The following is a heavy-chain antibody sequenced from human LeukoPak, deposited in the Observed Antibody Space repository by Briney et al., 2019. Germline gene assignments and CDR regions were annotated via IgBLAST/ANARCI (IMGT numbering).Heavy chain of an antibody. CDR3: AKRGMTTIKEGFDY. Sequence: PGGSLRLSCAASGFTFSTYAMSWVRQAPGKGLEWVSAISGSGGSTYYADSVEGRFAISRDNSKNTLYLQMNRLRVEDTAVYYCAKRGMTTIKEGFDYWGQGTLVTVSS. D-gene: IGHD5-24*01. CDR1: GFTFSTYA. J-gene: IGHJ4*02. CDR2: ISGSGGST. V-gene: IGHV3-23*01.